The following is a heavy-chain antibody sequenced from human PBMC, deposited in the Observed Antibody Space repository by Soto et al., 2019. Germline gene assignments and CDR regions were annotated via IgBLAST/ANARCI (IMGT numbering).Heavy chain of an antibody. Sequence: GGSLRLSCEVSGFIFSTYGFHRVRQAPGKGLEWVAAIWYDGSKTYYADSVKGRFTISRDDSRSTVYLQMDSPRDDDTAIYYCARDPGTRYYYFDHWGQGALVTVSS. J-gene: IGHJ4*02. D-gene: IGHD1-26*01. CDR2: IWYDGSKT. CDR3: ARDPGTRYYYFDH. CDR1: GFIFSTYG. V-gene: IGHV3-33*01.